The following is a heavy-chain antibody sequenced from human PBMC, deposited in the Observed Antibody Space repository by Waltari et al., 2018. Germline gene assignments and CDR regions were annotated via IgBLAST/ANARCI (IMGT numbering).Heavy chain of an antibody. CDR1: GYSISSGYY. D-gene: IGHD1-7*01. Sequence: QVQLQESGPGLVKPLETLSLTCAVSGYSISSGYYWGWIRQPPGKGLEWIGSIYHSGSTYYNPSLKSRVTISVDTSKNQFSLKLSSVTAADTAVYYCATSNWNYERPPDYWGQGTLVTVSS. CDR2: IYHSGST. V-gene: IGHV4-38-2*01. J-gene: IGHJ4*02. CDR3: ATSNWNYERPPDY.